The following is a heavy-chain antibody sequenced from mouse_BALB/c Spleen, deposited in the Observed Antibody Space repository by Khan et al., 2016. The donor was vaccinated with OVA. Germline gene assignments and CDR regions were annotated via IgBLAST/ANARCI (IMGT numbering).Heavy chain of an antibody. V-gene: IGHV14-3*02. CDR3: ASPIWFVC. CDR2: IDPLIGDT. J-gene: IGHJ3*01. Sequence: VQLQQSGAELVKPGASVKLSCTASGFNIKDTYMHWVKQRPEQGLEWIGRIDPLIGDTQYDPNFQAKATITADTSSNTAYLQLSSLTSEDSAVYYCASPIWFVCWGQGTLVTVSA. CDR1: GFNIKDTY.